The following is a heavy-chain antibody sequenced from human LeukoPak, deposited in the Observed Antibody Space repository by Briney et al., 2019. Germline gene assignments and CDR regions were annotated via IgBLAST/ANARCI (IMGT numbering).Heavy chain of an antibody. Sequence: ASVKVSCKVSGYTLTELSMHWVRQAPGKGLEWMGGFDPEDGETIYAQKFQGRVTMTEDTSTDTAYMELSSLRSEDTAVYYCATRITGAWRFLEWLLPYYWGQGTLVTVSS. D-gene: IGHD3-3*01. V-gene: IGHV1-24*01. CDR1: GYTLTELS. J-gene: IGHJ4*02. CDR2: FDPEDGET. CDR3: ATRITGAWRFLEWLLPYY.